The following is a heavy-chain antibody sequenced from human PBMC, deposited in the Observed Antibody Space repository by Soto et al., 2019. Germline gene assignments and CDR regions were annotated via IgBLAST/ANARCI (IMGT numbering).Heavy chain of an antibody. Sequence: ASVKVSCKASGGTFSSYAISWVRQAPGQGLEWMGGIIPIFGTANYAQKFQGRVTITADKSTSTAYMELSSLRSEDTAVYYCARDYDFWSGYYRGSYYYGMDVWGQGTTVTVSS. V-gene: IGHV1-69*06. J-gene: IGHJ6*02. D-gene: IGHD3-3*01. CDR3: ARDYDFWSGYYRGSYYYGMDV. CDR1: GGTFSSYA. CDR2: IIPIFGTA.